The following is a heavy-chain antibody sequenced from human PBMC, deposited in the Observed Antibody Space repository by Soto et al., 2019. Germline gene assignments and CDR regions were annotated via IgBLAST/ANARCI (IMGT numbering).Heavy chain of an antibody. V-gene: IGHV1-69*01. Sequence: QVQLVQSGAEVQKHGSSVKVSSKASGDIFSSYSFSWIRQAPGQGLEWMGGIVPLLGTADYAQKFQDRVPITAYDYTSTIYMKLSSLRSDAAAVYYCARYRVSQSRYFVVWGRATLVSVSS. CDR2: IVPLLGTA. D-gene: IGHD6-13*01. CDR3: ARYRVSQSRYFVV. CDR1: GDIFSSYS. J-gene: IGHJ2*01.